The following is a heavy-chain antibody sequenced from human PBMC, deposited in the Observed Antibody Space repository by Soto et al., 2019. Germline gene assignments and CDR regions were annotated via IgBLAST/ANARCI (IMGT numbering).Heavy chain of an antibody. CDR1: GGTFSSYA. Sequence: SVKVSCKASGGTFSSYAISWVRQAPGQGLEWMGGIIPIFGTANYAQKFQGRVTITADKSTSTAYMELSSLRSEDTAVYYCASVLTMVRGVIITYYGMAVWGQGTTVTVPS. J-gene: IGHJ6*02. V-gene: IGHV1-69*06. CDR2: IIPIFGTA. CDR3: ASVLTMVRGVIITYYGMAV. D-gene: IGHD3-10*01.